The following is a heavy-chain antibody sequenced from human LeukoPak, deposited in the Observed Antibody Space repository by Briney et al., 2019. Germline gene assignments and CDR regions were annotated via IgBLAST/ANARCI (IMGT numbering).Heavy chain of an antibody. Sequence: ASVKVSCKASGYTFTSYYMHWVRQAPGQGLEWMGIINPSGGSTSYAQKFQGRVTMTRDTSTSTVYMELSSLRSEDTAVYYCARVTTVIPGNNWFDPWGQGTLVTVSS. CDR1: GYTFTSYY. CDR3: ARVTTVIPGNNWFDP. J-gene: IGHJ5*02. D-gene: IGHD4-17*01. CDR2: INPSGGST. V-gene: IGHV1-46*01.